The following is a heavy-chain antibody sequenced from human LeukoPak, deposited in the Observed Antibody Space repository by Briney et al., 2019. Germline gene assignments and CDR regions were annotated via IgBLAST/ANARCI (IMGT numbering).Heavy chain of an antibody. CDR3: ARHFFGPYPSGDGYNYYCYYGMDV. J-gene: IGHJ6*02. Sequence: GESLKISCKGSGYSFTSYWIGWVRQMPGKGLEWMGIIYPGDSDTRYSPSFQGQVTISADKSISTAYLQWSSLKASDTAMYYCARHFFGPYPSGDGYNYYCYYGMDVWGQGTTVTVSS. CDR2: IYPGDSDT. D-gene: IGHD5-24*01. CDR1: GYSFTSYW. V-gene: IGHV5-51*01.